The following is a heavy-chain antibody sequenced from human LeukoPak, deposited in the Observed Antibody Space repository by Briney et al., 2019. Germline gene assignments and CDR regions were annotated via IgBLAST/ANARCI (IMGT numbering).Heavy chain of an antibody. J-gene: IGHJ4*02. CDR3: AKDPYYYDTSGYNGDY. D-gene: IGHD3-22*01. Sequence: GGSLRLSCAASGFTFSNYAMSWVRQAPGKGLEWASSISGSGGSTYYADSVKGRFTISRDNSKNTLFLQMNSLRAEDTAVYYCAKDPYYYDTSGYNGDYWGQGTLVTVSS. CDR2: ISGSGGST. V-gene: IGHV3-23*01. CDR1: GFTFSNYA.